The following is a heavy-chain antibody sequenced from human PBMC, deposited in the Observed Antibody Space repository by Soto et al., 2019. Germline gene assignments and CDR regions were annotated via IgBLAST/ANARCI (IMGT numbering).Heavy chain of an antibody. D-gene: IGHD3-16*01. CDR1: GGSISSSSYY. Sequence: SETLSLTCAVSGGSISSSSYYWGWIRQPPGKGLEWIGSIYYSGSTYYNPSLKSRVTISVDTSKNQFSLKLSSVTAADTAVYYCARLWGLTETHGYWGQGTLVTVSS. CDR3: ARLWGLTETHGY. J-gene: IGHJ4*02. CDR2: IYYSGST. V-gene: IGHV4-39*01.